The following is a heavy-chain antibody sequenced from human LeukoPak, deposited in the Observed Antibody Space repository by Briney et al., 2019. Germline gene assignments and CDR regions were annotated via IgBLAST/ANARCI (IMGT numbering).Heavy chain of an antibody. D-gene: IGHD6-19*01. J-gene: IGHJ4*02. CDR1: GGSISSSNW. CDR2: IYHSGST. Sequence: SETLSLTCAVSGGSISSSNWWSWVRQPPGKGLEWIGEIYHSGSTNYNPSLESRVTISVDKSKNQFSLKLSSVTAADTAVYYCARARYSSGVDYWGQGTLVTVSS. CDR3: ARARYSSGVDY. V-gene: IGHV4-4*02.